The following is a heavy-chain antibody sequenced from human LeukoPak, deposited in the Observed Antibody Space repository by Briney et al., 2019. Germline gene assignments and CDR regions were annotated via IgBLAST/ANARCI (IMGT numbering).Heavy chain of an antibody. Sequence: GGSLRLSCAASGFTFSSYSMNWVRQAPGKGLEWVSSISSSSYIYYADSVKGRFTISRDNAKNSLYLQMNSLRAEDTAVYYCARGGEQLALDYWGQGTLVTVSS. V-gene: IGHV3-21*01. CDR2: ISSSSYI. CDR1: GFTFSSYS. D-gene: IGHD6-6*01. J-gene: IGHJ4*02. CDR3: ARGGEQLALDY.